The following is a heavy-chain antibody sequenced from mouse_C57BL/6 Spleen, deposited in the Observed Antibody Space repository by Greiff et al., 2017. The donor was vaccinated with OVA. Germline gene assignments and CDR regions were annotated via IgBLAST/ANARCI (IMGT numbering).Heavy chain of an antibody. CDR1: GYTFTSYW. J-gene: IGHJ4*01. CDR2: IHPNSGST. Sequence: VQLQQPGAELVKPGASVKLSCKASGYTFTSYWMHWVKQRPGQGLEWIGMIHPNSGSTNYNEKFKSKATLTVDKSSSTAYMQLSSLTSEDSAVYYCARLPDGYYVGYAMDYWGQGTSVTVSS. V-gene: IGHV1-64*01. D-gene: IGHD2-3*01. CDR3: ARLPDGYYVGYAMDY.